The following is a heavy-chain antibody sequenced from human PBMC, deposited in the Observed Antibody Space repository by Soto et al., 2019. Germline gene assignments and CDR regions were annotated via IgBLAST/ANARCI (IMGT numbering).Heavy chain of an antibody. J-gene: IGHJ5*02. V-gene: IGHV3-21*01. CDR1: GFTFSSYS. D-gene: IGHD6-19*01. CDR3: ARGRRIAVAGTWFDP. CDR2: ISSSSSYI. Sequence: RLSCAASGFTFSSYSMNCVRQAPGKGLEWVSSISSSSSYIYYADSVKGRFTISRDNAKNSLYLQMNSLRAEDMAVYYCARGRRIAVAGTWFDPWGQGTLVNVSS.